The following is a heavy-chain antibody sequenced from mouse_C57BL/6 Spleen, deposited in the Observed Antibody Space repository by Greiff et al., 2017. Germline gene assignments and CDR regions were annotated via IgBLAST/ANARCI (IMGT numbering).Heavy chain of an antibody. CDR2: IYPYIGVS. Sequence: EVQLQESGPELVKPGASVKISCKASGYSFTGYYMHWVKPSHGTILDWILYIYPYIGVSSYNQKFKGKATLTVDKSSSTAYMELRSLTSEDSAVYYCARSITTVVASSFAYWGQGTLVTGAA. D-gene: IGHD1-1*01. CDR3: ARSITTVVASSFAY. J-gene: IGHJ3*01. CDR1: GYSFTGYY. V-gene: IGHV1-31*01.